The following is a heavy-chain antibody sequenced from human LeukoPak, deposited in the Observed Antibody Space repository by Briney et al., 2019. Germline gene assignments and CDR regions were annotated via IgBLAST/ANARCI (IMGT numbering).Heavy chain of an antibody. CDR2: ISAYNGNT. Sequence: ASVKVSCKASGYTFTSYGISWVRQAPGQGLEWMGWISAYNGNTNYAQKLQGRVTMTTDTSTSTAYMELRSLRSDDTAVYYCARDQDEINDYVWGSYRYPFDYWGQGTLVTVSS. CDR3: ARDQDEINDYVWGSYRYPFDY. J-gene: IGHJ4*02. V-gene: IGHV1-18*01. D-gene: IGHD3-16*02. CDR1: GYTFTSYG.